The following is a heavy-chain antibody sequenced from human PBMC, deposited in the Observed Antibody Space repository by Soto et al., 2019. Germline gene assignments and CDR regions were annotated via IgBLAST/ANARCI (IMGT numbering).Heavy chain of an antibody. CDR1: GGSISSYY. D-gene: IGHD3-10*01. J-gene: IGHJ4*02. V-gene: IGHV4-59*01. CDR3: ARSTSRARGVAPDY. Sequence: KQSQTLSLTCTVSGGSISSYYWSWIRQPPGKGLEWIGYIYYSGSTNYNPSLKSRVTISVDTSKNQFSLKLSSVTAADTAVYYCARSTSRARGVAPDYWGQGTLVTVSS. CDR2: IYYSGST.